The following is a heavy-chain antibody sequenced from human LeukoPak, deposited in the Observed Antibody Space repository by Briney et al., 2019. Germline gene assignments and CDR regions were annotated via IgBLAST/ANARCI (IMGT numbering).Heavy chain of an antibody. V-gene: IGHV4-39*01. CDR3: ARLSLLMVRGVFDY. J-gene: IGHJ4*02. Sequence: PSETLSLTCTASGGSISSSSYYWGWIRQPPGKGLEWIGSIYYSGSTYYNPSLKSRVTISVDTSKNQFSLKLSSVTAADTAVYYCARLSLLMVRGVFDYWGQGTLVTVSS. CDR2: IYYSGST. CDR1: GGSISSSSYY. D-gene: IGHD3-10*01.